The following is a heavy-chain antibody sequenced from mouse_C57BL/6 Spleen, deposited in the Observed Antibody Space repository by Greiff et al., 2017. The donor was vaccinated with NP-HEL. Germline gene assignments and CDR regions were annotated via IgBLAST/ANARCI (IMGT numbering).Heavy chain of an antibody. CDR2: ISYSGST. Sequence: EVQLVESGPGLVKPSQSLSLTCTVTGYSITSDYAWNWIRQFPGNKLEWMGYISYSGSTSYNPSLKSRTSITRDTSKNQFVLQLNSVTTEDTATYYCARSIMANWGQGTTLTVSS. CDR3: ARSIMAN. V-gene: IGHV3-2*02. J-gene: IGHJ2*01. CDR1: GYSITSDYA.